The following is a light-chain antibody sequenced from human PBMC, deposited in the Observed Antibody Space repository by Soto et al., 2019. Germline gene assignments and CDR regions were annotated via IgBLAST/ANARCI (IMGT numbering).Light chain of an antibody. CDR2: KAS. CDR3: QQYYSTPWT. CDR1: QTISSW. Sequence: DIQMTQSPSTLSGSVGDRVTITCRASQTISSWLAWYQQKPGKAPKLLIYKASTLKSGVPDRFSGSGSGTDFTLTISSLQAEDVALYYCQQYYSTPWTFGQGTKVDIK. J-gene: IGKJ1*01. V-gene: IGKV1-5*03.